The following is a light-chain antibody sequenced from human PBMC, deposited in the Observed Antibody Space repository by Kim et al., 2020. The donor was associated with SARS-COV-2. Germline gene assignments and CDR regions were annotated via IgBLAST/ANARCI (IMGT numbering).Light chain of an antibody. Sequence: SYELTQPPSVSVSPGQTASITCSGDSLGDKYACWYQQKPGQSPVLVIYQDTKRPSGIPERFSGSNSGNTATLTISGTQAMDEADYYCQAWDRGTVVFGGGTQLTVL. CDR2: QDT. CDR3: QAWDRGTVV. J-gene: IGLJ2*01. V-gene: IGLV3-1*01. CDR1: SLGDKY.